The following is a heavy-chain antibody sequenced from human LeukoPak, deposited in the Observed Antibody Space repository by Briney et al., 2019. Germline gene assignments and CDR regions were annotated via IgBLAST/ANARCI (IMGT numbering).Heavy chain of an antibody. D-gene: IGHD3-22*01. CDR3: ARGSGGYYDSGRRYYYGMDV. Sequence: GGSLRLSCAASGFTVSSNYMSRVRQAPGKGLEWVSVIYSGGSTYHADSVKGRFTISRDNSKNTLYLQMNSLRAEDTAVYYCARGSGGYYDSGRRYYYGMDVWGQGTTVTVSS. J-gene: IGHJ6*02. CDR2: IYSGGST. V-gene: IGHV3-66*01. CDR1: GFTVSSNY.